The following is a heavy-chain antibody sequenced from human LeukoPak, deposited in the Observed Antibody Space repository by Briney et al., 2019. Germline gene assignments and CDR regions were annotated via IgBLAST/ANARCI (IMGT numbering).Heavy chain of an antibody. CDR2: INTSGSS. Sequence: SETLSLTCTVSGGSISSYYRSWIRQPAGKGLEWIGRINTSGSSNYNPSLRSRVTMSVDTSKNQFSLKLSSVAAADTAVYYCARASGYFDWLSQGTLVTVSS. CDR1: GGSISSYY. D-gene: IGHD6-19*01. J-gene: IGHJ4*02. V-gene: IGHV4-4*07. CDR3: ARASGYFDW.